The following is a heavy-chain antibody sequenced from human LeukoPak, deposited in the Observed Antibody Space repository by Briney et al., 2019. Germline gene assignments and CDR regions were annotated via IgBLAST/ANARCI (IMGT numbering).Heavy chain of an antibody. V-gene: IGHV3-21*01. CDR3: ARGVDYKEQLVPGAPDY. CDR1: GFTFSSYS. J-gene: IGHJ4*02. D-gene: IGHD6-6*01. Sequence: PGGSLRLSCAASGFTFSSYSMNWVRQAPGKGLEWVSSISSSSSYIYYADSVKGRFTISRDNAKNSLYLQMNSLRAEDTAVYYCARGVDYKEQLVPGAPDYWGQGTLVTVSP. CDR2: ISSSSSYI.